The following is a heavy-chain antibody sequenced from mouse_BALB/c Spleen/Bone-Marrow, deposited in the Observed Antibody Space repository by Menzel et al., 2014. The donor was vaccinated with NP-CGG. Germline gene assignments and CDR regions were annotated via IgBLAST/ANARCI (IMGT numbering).Heavy chain of an antibody. Sequence: QVHVKQSGAELVRPGSSVKISCKASGYPFSSYWMNWVKQRPGQGLEWIGQIYPGDGETNYNGKFKGNATLTADKSSSTAYMQLISLTSEDSAVYFCARKYGDYWGQGTPLTVSS. CDR3: ARKYGDY. CDR2: IYPGDGET. D-gene: IGHD2-10*02. V-gene: IGHV1-80*01. CDR1: GYPFSSYW. J-gene: IGHJ2*01.